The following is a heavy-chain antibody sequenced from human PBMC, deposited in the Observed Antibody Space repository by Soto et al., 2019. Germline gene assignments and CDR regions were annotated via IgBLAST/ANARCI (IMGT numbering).Heavy chain of an antibody. D-gene: IGHD3-3*01. CDR3: VRDHHDYDFWSGNPRGYFDL. V-gene: IGHV3-74*01. J-gene: IGHJ2*01. CDR2: INDDGSRT. CDR1: GFTLSNFW. Sequence: GGSLRLSCAASGFTLSNFWMHWVRQVPGKGLVWVSRINDDGSRTKYADSVEGRLTISRDTARNTLYLQMDSLRVEDTAVYYCVRDHHDYDFWSGNPRGYFDLWGRGTLVTVSS.